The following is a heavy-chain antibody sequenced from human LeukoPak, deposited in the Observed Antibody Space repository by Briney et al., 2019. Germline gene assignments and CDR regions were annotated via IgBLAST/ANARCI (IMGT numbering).Heavy chain of an antibody. J-gene: IGHJ4*02. Sequence: PGGSLRLSCAASGFAFSHYWMSWVRQAPGKGLEWLANIRQDGSDNYYADSVKGRFTFSRDNARNSMYLQMNSLRADDTAVYYCARVGSTSWYLDYWGQGTLVTASS. V-gene: IGHV3-7*01. CDR1: GFAFSHYW. D-gene: IGHD6-13*01. CDR2: IRQDGSDN. CDR3: ARVGSTSWYLDY.